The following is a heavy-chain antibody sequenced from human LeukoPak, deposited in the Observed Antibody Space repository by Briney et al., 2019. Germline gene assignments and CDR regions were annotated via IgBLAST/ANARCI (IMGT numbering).Heavy chain of an antibody. CDR2: INHSGST. Sequence: PSETLSLTCAVYGGSFSGYYWSWIRQPPGKGLEWIGEINHSGSTNYNPSLKSRVTISVDTSKNQFSLKLSSVTAADTAVYYCARAYRLNHPRRYSGYDYYYWGQGTLVTVSS. CDR3: ARAYRLNHPRRYSGYDYYY. CDR1: GGSFSGYY. J-gene: IGHJ4*02. D-gene: IGHD5-12*01. V-gene: IGHV4-34*01.